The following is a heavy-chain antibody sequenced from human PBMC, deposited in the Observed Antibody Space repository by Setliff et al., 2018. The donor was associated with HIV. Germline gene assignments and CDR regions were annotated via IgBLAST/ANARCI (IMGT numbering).Heavy chain of an antibody. CDR3: ARSSRANEAFDV. J-gene: IGHJ3*01. CDR2: VDPGDGET. CDR1: EYTFVDYY. Sequence: ASVKVSCKASEYTFVDYYMHWVQQAPGKGLEWMGRVDPGDGETIYAEKFQDRLTITADASTDTTYMELSSLRSEDTGMYYCARSSRANEAFDVWGQGTMVTVSS. V-gene: IGHV1-69-2*01.